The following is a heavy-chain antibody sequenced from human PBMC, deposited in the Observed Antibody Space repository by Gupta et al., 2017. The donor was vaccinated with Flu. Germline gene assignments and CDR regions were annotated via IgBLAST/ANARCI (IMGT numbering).Heavy chain of an antibody. V-gene: IGHV3-43*01. D-gene: IGHD2-2*01. CDR1: GFTFDDYT. Sequence: EVQLVDSGGAVVEPGGSLRLSCAASGFTFDDYTMHWVRQAPGKGLEWVSLISWDGGSTYYADSVKGRFTISRDNTKNSLYLQMNSLRTEDTDLYYCAKGIFCSSSSCYGDYYGMDVWGQGTTVTVSS. CDR3: AKGIFCSSSSCYGDYYGMDV. J-gene: IGHJ6*02. CDR2: ISWDGGST.